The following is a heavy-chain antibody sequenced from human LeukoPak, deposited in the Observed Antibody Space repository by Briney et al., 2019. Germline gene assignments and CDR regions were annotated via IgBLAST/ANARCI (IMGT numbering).Heavy chain of an antibody. V-gene: IGHV4-34*01. CDR2: INHSGST. CDR1: GGSFSGYY. J-gene: IGHJ4*02. D-gene: IGHD3-22*01. Sequence: SETLSLTCAVYGGSFSGYYWSWIRQPPGKGLEWIGEINHSGSTNYNPSLKSRVTISVDTSKNQFSLKLSSVTAADTAVYYCARFRRYSGTYYDSSGLGYWGQGTLVTVSS. CDR3: ARFRRYSGTYYDSSGLGY.